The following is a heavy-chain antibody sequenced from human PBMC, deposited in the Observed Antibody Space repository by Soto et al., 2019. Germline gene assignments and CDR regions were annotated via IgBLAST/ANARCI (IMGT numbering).Heavy chain of an antibody. CDR2: IIPVFGPA. Sequence: SVKVSCKASGGTFSNYALSWVRQAPGQGLEWMGGIIPVFGPAHYAPKFQGRVTITADESTSTAYVELSSLRSEDTAVYYCARAGTGSYLNAFDVWGQGTMVTVSS. CDR1: GGTFSNYA. V-gene: IGHV1-69*13. J-gene: IGHJ3*01. D-gene: IGHD1-26*01. CDR3: ARAGTGSYLNAFDV.